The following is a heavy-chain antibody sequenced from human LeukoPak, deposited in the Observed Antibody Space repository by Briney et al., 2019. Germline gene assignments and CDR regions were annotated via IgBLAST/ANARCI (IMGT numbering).Heavy chain of an antibody. CDR2: IRPNSGGT. J-gene: IGHJ4*02. V-gene: IGHV1-2*02. CDR1: GYTFAAYY. Sequence: ASVKVSCKASGYTFAAYYMYWVRQAPGQGLEWMGWIRPNSGGTNYTQKFQGRVTMTRDTSINTAYMELSRLTSDDTAVFYCTTFDYWGQGTLVTVSP. CDR3: TTFDY. D-gene: IGHD1-1*01.